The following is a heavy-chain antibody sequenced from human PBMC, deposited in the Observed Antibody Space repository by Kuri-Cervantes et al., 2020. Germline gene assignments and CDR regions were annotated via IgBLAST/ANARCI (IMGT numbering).Heavy chain of an antibody. V-gene: IGHV1-2*04. D-gene: IGHD3-10*01. CDR1: GYXFTSYD. CDR3: AGGEAYYGSGGXQKVGDY. CDR2: XNPNXGGT. Sequence: ASVKVSCKASGYXFTSYDINWVRQAPGQGLEWMGWXNPNXGGTXYAQKFQGWVTMTRDTSISTAYMELSRLRSDDTAVYYCAGGEAYYGSGGXQKVGDYWGQGTLVTVSS. J-gene: IGHJ4*02.